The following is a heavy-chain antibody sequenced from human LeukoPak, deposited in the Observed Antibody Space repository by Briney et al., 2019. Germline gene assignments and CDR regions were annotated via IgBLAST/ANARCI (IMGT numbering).Heavy chain of an antibody. V-gene: IGHV1-2*06. CDR3: ARDPTGLDAFDI. CDR2: INPNSGGT. J-gene: IGHJ3*02. CDR1: GYTFTGYY. D-gene: IGHD1-1*01. Sequence: ASVNVSCKASGYTFTGYYMHWVRQAPGQGLEWMGRINPNSGGTNYAQKFQGRVTMTRETSISTAYMELSRLRSDDTAVYYCARDPTGLDAFDIWGQGTMVTVSS.